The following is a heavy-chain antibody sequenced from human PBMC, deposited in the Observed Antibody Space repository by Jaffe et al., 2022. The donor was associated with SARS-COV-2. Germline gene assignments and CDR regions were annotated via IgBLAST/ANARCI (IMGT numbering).Heavy chain of an antibody. J-gene: IGHJ4*02. CDR2: IKQDGSEK. D-gene: IGHD2-8*01. CDR1: GFTFSSYW. CDR3: ARGGGFDIVLMVYASQLGYYFDY. V-gene: IGHV3-7*01. Sequence: EVQLVESGGGLVQPGGSLRLSCAASGFTFSSYWMSWVRQAPGKGLEWVANIKQDGSEKYYVDSVKGRFTISRDNAKNSLYLQMNSLRAEDTAVYYCARGGGFDIVLMVYASQLGYYFDYWGQGTLVTVSS.